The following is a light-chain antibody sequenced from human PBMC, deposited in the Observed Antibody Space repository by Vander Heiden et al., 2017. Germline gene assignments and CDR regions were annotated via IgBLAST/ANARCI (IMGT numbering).Light chain of an antibody. J-gene: IGKJ2*01. CDR2: GAS. V-gene: IGKV3-15*01. CDR3: QQDNNWSET. CDR1: QSVNSN. Sequence: EVVMMQSPATLSVSPGERATLSCRASQSVNSNLAWYQQKPGQAPRLLIYGASTRATGIPARFSGSGSGTEFTLTISSLQSEDFAVYYCQQDNNWSETFGQGTKLEIK.